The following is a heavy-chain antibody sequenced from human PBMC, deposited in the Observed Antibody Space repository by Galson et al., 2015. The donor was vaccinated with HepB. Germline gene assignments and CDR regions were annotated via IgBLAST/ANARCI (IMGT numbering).Heavy chain of an antibody. Sequence: SLRLSCAASGFTFSSYGMHWVRQAPGKGLEWVAVISYDGSNKYYADSVKARFTISRDNSKNTLYLQMNSLRAEDTAVYYCAKEAGVVSYYYYGMDVWGQGTTVTVSS. V-gene: IGHV3-30*18. J-gene: IGHJ6*02. CDR1: GFTFSSYG. CDR2: ISYDGSNK. D-gene: IGHD4-23*01. CDR3: AKEAGVVSYYYYGMDV.